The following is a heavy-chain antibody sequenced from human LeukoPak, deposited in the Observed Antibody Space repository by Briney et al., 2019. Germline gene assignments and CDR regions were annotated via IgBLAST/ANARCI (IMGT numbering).Heavy chain of an antibody. D-gene: IGHD1-26*01. V-gene: IGHV5-51*07. CDR3: ARRSGNYYGVDY. J-gene: IGHJ4*02. CDR1: GYSFTSYW. Sequence: ESVHISCKVSGYSFTSYWIAWVHQMPGKGLEWMGIIYPDDSDTTYNPSFQGQVTISADKSISTAYLQWSSLKASDTAMYYCARRSGNYYGVDYWGRGTLVTVSS. CDR2: IYPDDSDT.